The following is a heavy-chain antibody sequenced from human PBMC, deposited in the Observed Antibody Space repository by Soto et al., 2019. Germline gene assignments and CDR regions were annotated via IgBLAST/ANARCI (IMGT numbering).Heavy chain of an antibody. D-gene: IGHD1-26*01. Sequence: SETLSLTCTVSGGSISSGGYYWSWIRQHPGKGLEWIGYIYYSGSTYYNPSLKSRVTISVDTSKNQFSLKLSSVTAADTAVYYCARGQVGATPYGMDVWGQGTTVTVSS. CDR3: ARGQVGATPYGMDV. CDR2: IYYSGST. CDR1: GGSISSGGYY. V-gene: IGHV4-31*03. J-gene: IGHJ6*02.